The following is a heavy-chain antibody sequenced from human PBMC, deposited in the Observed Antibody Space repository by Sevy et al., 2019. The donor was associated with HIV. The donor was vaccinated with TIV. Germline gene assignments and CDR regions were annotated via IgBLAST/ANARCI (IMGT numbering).Heavy chain of an antibody. V-gene: IGHV3-30-3*01. CDR1: GFTFSSYA. Sequence: GGSLRLSCAASGFTFSSYAMHWVRQAPGKGLEWVAVISYDGSNKYYADSVKGRFTISRDNSKNTLYLQMNSLRAEDTAVYYCARDLGSGSSPYYYYGMDVWGQWTTVTVSS. J-gene: IGHJ6*02. CDR2: ISYDGSNK. D-gene: IGHD3-10*01. CDR3: ARDLGSGSSPYYYYGMDV.